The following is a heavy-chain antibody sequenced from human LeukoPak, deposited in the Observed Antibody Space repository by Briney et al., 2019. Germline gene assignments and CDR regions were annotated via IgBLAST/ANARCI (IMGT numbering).Heavy chain of an antibody. CDR1: GVTFSDYY. CDR2: ISSSSSTI. Sequence: PGGSLRVSCAASGVTFSDYYMSWIRQAPGKGLGWVSYISSSSSTIYYADSVGGRFTISRDNAKNSLYLQMNSLRDEDTAVYYCASHYYGSGKLENWGQGTLVTVSS. J-gene: IGHJ4*02. D-gene: IGHD3-10*01. V-gene: IGHV3-11*04. CDR3: ASHYYGSGKLEN.